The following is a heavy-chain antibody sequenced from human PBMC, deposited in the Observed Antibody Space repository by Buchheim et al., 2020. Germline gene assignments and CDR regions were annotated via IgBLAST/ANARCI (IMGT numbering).Heavy chain of an antibody. CDR3: ARSITGTTQTYYFHS. Sequence: EVQLVESGGGLVQPGGSLRLSCAASGFTFSDHYMDWVRQAPGEGLEWVGRTRNKANSYTTEYAASVKGRFTISRDDSENSLFLHMNSLKTEDTAVYYCARSITGTTQTYYFHSWGQGTL. V-gene: IGHV3-72*01. CDR1: GFTFSDHY. CDR2: TRNKANSYTT. J-gene: IGHJ4*02. D-gene: IGHD1-7*01.